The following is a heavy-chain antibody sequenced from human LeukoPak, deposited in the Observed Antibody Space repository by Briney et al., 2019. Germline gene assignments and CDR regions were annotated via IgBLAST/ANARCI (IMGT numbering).Heavy chain of an antibody. CDR1: GFSFSSYA. D-gene: IGHD1-26*01. V-gene: IGHV3-33*08. CDR2: IWYDGSNK. Sequence: PGGSLRLSCAASGFSFSSYAMTWVRQAPGKGLEWVAVIWYDGSNKYYADSVKGRFTISRDNSKNTLYLQMNSLRAEDTAVYYCAREELNFYYYYGMDVWGQGTTVTVSS. J-gene: IGHJ6*02. CDR3: AREELNFYYYYGMDV.